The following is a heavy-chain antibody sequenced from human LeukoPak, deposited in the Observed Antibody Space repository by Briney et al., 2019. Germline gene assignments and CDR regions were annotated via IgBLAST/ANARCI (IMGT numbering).Heavy chain of an antibody. J-gene: IGHJ4*02. Sequence: PSETLSLTCTVSGGSISGSSYYWGWIRQPPGKGLEWIGSIYYSGSTYYNPSLKSRVTISVDTSKNQFSLKLSSVTAADTAVYYCGHFRLDNFDYWGQGTLVTVSS. CDR2: IYYSGST. V-gene: IGHV4-39*01. CDR3: GHFRLDNFDY. D-gene: IGHD3-3*02. CDR1: GGSISGSSYY.